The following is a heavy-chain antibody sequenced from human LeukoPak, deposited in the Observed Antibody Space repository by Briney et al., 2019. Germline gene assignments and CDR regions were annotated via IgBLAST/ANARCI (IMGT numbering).Heavy chain of an antibody. J-gene: IGHJ4*02. CDR2: IYTSGST. Sequence: SETLSLTCTVSGGSISSYYWSWIRQPPGKGLEWIGRIYTSGSTNYNPSLKSRVTMSLDTSKNQFSLKLSSVTAADTAVYYCARDRYYYDSSGYYYFDYWGQGTLVTVSS. CDR3: ARDRYYYDSSGYYYFDY. D-gene: IGHD3-22*01. CDR1: GGSISSYY. V-gene: IGHV4-4*07.